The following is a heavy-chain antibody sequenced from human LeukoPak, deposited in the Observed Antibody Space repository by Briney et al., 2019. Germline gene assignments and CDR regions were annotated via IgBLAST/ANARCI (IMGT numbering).Heavy chain of an antibody. V-gene: IGHV4-59*01. CDR3: ARAGIAAAGGAFDI. J-gene: IGHJ3*02. CDR1: GGSISSYY. Sequence: SETLSLTCTVSGGSISSYYWSWIRQPPGKGLEWIGYIYYSGSTNYNPSLKSRVTISIDTSKNQFSLKRSSVTAADTAVYYCARAGIAAAGGAFDIWGQGTMVTVSS. D-gene: IGHD6-13*01. CDR2: IYYSGST.